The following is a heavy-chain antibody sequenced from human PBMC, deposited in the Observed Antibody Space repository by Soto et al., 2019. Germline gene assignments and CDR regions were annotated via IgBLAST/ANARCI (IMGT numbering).Heavy chain of an antibody. CDR1: GFTFSSYS. V-gene: IGHV3-21*01. D-gene: IGHD1-26*01. CDR3: ASMREGSFGIDY. CDR2: ISSSSSYI. Sequence: EVQLVESGGGLVKPGGSLRLSCAASGFTFSSYSMNWVRQAPGKGLEWVSSISSSSSYIYYADSVKGRFTISRDNAKNSLYLQMNSLRAEDTAVYYCASMREGSFGIDYCGQGTLVTVSS. J-gene: IGHJ4*02.